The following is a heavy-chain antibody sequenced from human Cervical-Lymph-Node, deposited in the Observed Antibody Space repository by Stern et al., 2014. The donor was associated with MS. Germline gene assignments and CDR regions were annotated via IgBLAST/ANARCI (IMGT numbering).Heavy chain of an antibody. CDR2: IDWDYDK. CDR1: GFSLSTSGMC. V-gene: IGHV2-70*01. CDR3: ARIRGQPRGYYGMDV. D-gene: IGHD1-1*01. Sequence: QITLKESGPALVKTKKNLTLTCTFCGFSLSTSGMCVSWIRQPPGKALEWLGIIDWDYDKYYSTSLKTRLTISKDTSKNQVVLTVTNMDPVDTATYYCARIRGQPRGYYGMDVWGQGTTVTVSS. J-gene: IGHJ6*02.